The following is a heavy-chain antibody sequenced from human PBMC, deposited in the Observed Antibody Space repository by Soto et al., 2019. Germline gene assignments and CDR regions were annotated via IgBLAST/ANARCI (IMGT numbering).Heavy chain of an antibody. D-gene: IGHD4-4*01. CDR2: IYNSGST. V-gene: IGHV4-39*01. J-gene: IGHJ6*02. Sequence: SETLSLTCTVSGGSISSNYYYWGCIRQPPGKGLEWIGNIYNSGSTYYNPSPKSRVTISVDTSRNQFSLKLRSVTAADTAVYYCARGLTTVTPATIKALYYGMDVWGQGTTVTVSS. CDR3: ARGLTTVTPATIKALYYGMDV. CDR1: GGSISSNYYY.